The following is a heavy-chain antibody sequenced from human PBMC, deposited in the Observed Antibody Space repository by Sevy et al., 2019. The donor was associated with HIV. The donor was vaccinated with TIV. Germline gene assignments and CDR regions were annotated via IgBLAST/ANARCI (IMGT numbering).Heavy chain of an antibody. J-gene: IGHJ5*02. V-gene: IGHV1-18*04. D-gene: IGHD3-3*01. Sequence: ASVKVSCKDSGYTFTTYGINWVRQAPGQGLEWMGWISAYNGNINYAQKLQGRVTMNTDTSTSTAYMELRSLRSDDTAVYYCARDHRFWSGYYTTGPWFDPWGQGTLVTVSS. CDR1: GYTFTTYG. CDR2: ISAYNGNI. CDR3: ARDHRFWSGYYTTGPWFDP.